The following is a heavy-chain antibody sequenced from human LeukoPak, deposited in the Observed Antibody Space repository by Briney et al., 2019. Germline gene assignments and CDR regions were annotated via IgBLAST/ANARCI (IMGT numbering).Heavy chain of an antibody. CDR1: GGTFSSYA. J-gene: IGHJ3*02. Sequence: SVKVSCKASGGTFSSYAISWVRQAPGQGLEWTGGIIPSFGTANYAQKFQGRVTITADESTSTAYMELSSLRSEDTAVYYCARPSVIAAAGDFDAFDIWGQGTMVTVSS. D-gene: IGHD6-13*01. CDR3: ARPSVIAAAGDFDAFDI. CDR2: IIPSFGTA. V-gene: IGHV1-69*13.